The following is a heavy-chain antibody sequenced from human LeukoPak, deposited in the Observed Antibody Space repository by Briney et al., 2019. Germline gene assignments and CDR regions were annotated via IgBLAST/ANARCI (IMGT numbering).Heavy chain of an antibody. CDR2: ISGSGGST. V-gene: IGHV3-23*01. D-gene: IGHD6-13*01. Sequence: PGGSLRPSCAASGFTFGNYAMSWVRQGPGKGLEWVSTISGSGGSTYYADSVKGRFTISRDNSKNTLFLQMNSLRADDTAVYFCAKDQKSIAATGYDYWGQGTLVTVSS. CDR1: GFTFGNYA. J-gene: IGHJ4*02. CDR3: AKDQKSIAATGYDY.